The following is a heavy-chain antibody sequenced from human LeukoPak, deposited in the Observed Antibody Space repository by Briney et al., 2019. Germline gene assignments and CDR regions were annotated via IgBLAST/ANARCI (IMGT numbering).Heavy chain of an antibody. CDR2: INPNSGGT. CDR1: GYTFTGYY. Sequence: ASVKVSCKASGYTFTGYYMHWVRQAPGQGLEWMGWINPNSGGTNYAQEFQGRVTMTRDTSISTAYMELSRLRSDDTAVYYCARDHYGDTPAVDYYYYYMDVWGKGTTVTVSS. CDR3: ARDHYGDTPAVDYYYYYMDV. V-gene: IGHV1-2*02. J-gene: IGHJ6*03. D-gene: IGHD4-17*01.